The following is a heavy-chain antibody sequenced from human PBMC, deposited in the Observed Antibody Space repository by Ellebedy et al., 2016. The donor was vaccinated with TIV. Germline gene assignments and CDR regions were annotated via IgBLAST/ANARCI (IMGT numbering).Heavy chain of an antibody. CDR1: GYTLTELS. J-gene: IGHJ4*02. CDR3: ATEEPRVGAADY. D-gene: IGHD1-26*01. Sequence: AASVKVSCKVSGYTLTELSMHWVRQAPGKGLEWMGGFDPEDGETIYAQKFQGRVTMTEDTSTDTAYMELSSLRSEDTAVYYCATEEPRVGAADYWGQGTLVTVSS. V-gene: IGHV1-24*01. CDR2: FDPEDGET.